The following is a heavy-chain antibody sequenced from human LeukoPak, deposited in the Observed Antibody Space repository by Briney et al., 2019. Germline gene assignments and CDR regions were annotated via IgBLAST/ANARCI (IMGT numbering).Heavy chain of an antibody. CDR1: GFTFSSYW. Sequence: GGSLRLSCAASGFTFSSYWMSWVRQAPGKGLEWVANIKQDGSEKYYVDSVKGRFTISRDNAKKSLYLQMSSLRVEDTAVYYCARHRGVYYMDVWGKGTTVTISS. V-gene: IGHV3-7*01. CDR2: IKQDGSEK. J-gene: IGHJ6*03. CDR3: ARHRGVYYMDV. D-gene: IGHD3-16*01.